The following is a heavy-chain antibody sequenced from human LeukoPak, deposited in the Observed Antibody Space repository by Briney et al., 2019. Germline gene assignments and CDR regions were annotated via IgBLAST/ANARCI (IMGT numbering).Heavy chain of an antibody. CDR2: ISYDGSNK. D-gene: IGHD3-10*01. V-gene: IGHV3-30*03. CDR1: GFTFSGCG. CDR3: ASWRGITMVRGASEY. J-gene: IGHJ4*02. Sequence: PGRSLRLSCAASGFTFSGCGMHWVRQAPGKGLEWVAVISYDGSNKYYADSVKGRFTISRDNSKNTLYLQMNSLRAEDTAVYYCASWRGITMVRGASEYWGQGTLVTVSS.